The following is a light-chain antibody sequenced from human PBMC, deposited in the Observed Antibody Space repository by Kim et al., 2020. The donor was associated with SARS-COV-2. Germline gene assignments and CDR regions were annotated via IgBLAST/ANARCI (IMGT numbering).Light chain of an antibody. CDR2: YND. J-gene: IGLJ3*02. V-gene: IGLV1-36*01. CDR3: ETWDDSVNGWV. CDR1: SSNIGNNA. Sequence: RQRATISCSGNSSNIGNNAVNWYQQFPGKAPKLLIYYNDLLSSGVSDRFSGSKSGTSASLAISGLQSEDEADYYCETWDDSVNGWVFGGGTQLTVL.